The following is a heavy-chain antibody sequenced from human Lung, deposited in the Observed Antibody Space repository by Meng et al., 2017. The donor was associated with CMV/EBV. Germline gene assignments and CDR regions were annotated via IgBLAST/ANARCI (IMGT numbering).Heavy chain of an antibody. Sequence: GEXXKISCAASGFTFSNYAISWVRQAPGKGLEWVSTISGSGLSTYSADSVKGRFTISRDNSKNTLYLQMFNLRAADTAVYYCANSPGVYGSFFDYWGPGNXVNGAS. V-gene: IGHV3-23*01. CDR2: ISGSGLST. CDR1: GFTFSNYA. CDR3: ANSPGVYGSFFDY. D-gene: IGHD3-10*01. J-gene: IGHJ4*02.